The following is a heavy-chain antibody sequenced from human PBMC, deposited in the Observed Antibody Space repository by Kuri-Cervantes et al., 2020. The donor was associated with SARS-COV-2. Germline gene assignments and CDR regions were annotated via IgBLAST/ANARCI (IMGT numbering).Heavy chain of an antibody. CDR3: AREIGYCSSTSCYNIRNAFDI. V-gene: IGHV1-18*04. D-gene: IGHD2-2*02. CDR2: ISAYNGNT. Sequence: ASVKVSCKASGYTFTGYYMHWVRQASGQGLEWMGWISAYNGNTNYAQKLQGRVTMTTDTSTSTAYMELSRLRSDDTAVYYCAREIGYCSSTSCYNIRNAFDIWGQGTMVTVSS. CDR1: GYTFTGYY. J-gene: IGHJ3*02.